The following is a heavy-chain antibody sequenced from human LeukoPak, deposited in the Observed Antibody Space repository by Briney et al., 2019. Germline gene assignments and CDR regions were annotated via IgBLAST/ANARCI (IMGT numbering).Heavy chain of an antibody. V-gene: IGHV3-21*06. CDR3: ARKRWRGYSPFIDY. CDR2: ISSSSDYI. D-gene: IGHD5-18*01. CDR1: GFTFRTYS. Sequence: GGSLRLSCAASGFTFRTYSMNWVRQAPGKGLEWVSSISSSSDYIYYADSVKGRFTISRDNAKNSMYLQMNSLRAEDTAVYYCARKRWRGYSPFIDYWGQGTLVTVSS. J-gene: IGHJ4*02.